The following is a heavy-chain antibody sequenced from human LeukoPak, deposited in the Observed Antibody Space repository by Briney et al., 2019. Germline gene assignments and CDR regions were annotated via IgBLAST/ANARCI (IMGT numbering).Heavy chain of an antibody. CDR1: GGSISYYY. J-gene: IGHJ4*02. CDR2: IYYSGSS. V-gene: IGHV4-59*01. CDR3: ARLSRGSSAGFDY. Sequence: PSETLSLTCDVSGGSISYYYWNWVRQPPGKGLDWIRYIYYSGSSDYNPSLKSRVTISVDSSKNQFSLKVNSVTAADTAVYFCARLSRGSSAGFDYWGQGILVTVSS. D-gene: IGHD6-6*01.